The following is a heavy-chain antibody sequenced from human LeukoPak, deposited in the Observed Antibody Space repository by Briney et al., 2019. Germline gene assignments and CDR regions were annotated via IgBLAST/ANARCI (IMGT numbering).Heavy chain of an antibody. Sequence: WASVKVSCKASGYTFTSYDINWVRQATGQGLEWMGWMNPNSGNTGYAQKFQGRVTMTRNTSISTAYMELSSLRSEDTAVYYCARGLVSSSWYGNGAYYYGMDVWGQGTTVTASS. CDR3: ARGLVSSSWYGNGAYYYGMDV. D-gene: IGHD6-13*01. CDR2: MNPNSGNT. V-gene: IGHV1-8*01. J-gene: IGHJ6*02. CDR1: GYTFTSYD.